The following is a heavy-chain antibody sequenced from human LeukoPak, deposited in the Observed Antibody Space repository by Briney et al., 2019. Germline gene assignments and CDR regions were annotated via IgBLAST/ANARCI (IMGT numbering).Heavy chain of an antibody. CDR3: AKDQFVILTGYYFGSFDY. CDR2: ISGSGGST. J-gene: IGHJ4*02. D-gene: IGHD3-9*01. Sequence: AGGSLRLSCAASGFTFSSYAMSWVRQAPVKGLEWVSAISGSGGSTYYADSVKGRFTISRDNSKNTLYLQMNSLRAEDTAVYYCAKDQFVILTGYYFGSFDYWGQGTLVTVSS. V-gene: IGHV3-23*01. CDR1: GFTFSSYA.